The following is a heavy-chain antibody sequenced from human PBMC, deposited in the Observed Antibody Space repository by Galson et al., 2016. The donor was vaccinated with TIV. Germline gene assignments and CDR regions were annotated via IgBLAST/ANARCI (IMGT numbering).Heavy chain of an antibody. CDR3: ARGGGYSYDFRVWLDP. CDR2: LIPMFGVA. D-gene: IGHD3/OR15-3a*01. CDR1: GVTFSSYA. V-gene: IGHV1-69*13. Sequence: SVKVSCKASGVTFSSYAISWVRQAPGQGLEWMGGLIPMFGVAKYAQKFQGRVTITADESTNTAYMELNSLISEDTAVYCCARGGGYSYDFRVWLDPWGQGTLVTVSS. J-gene: IGHJ5*02.